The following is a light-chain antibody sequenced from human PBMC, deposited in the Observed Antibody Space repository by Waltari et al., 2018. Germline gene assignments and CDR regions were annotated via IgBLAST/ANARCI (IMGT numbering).Light chain of an antibody. J-gene: IGKJ2*01. V-gene: IGKV3-11*01. CDR1: QTASSY. Sequence: EIVLTQSPATLSLSPGERATLSCRASQTASSYLARYQQKPGQAPRLLTFDASRRATGIPARFSGSGSGTDFTLTISSLEPEDFAVYYCQQRGNWPSGYTFGQGTKLEIK. CDR2: DAS. CDR3: QQRGNWPSGYT.